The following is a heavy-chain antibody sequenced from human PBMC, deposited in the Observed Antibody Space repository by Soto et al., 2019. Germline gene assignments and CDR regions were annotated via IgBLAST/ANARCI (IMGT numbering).Heavy chain of an antibody. Sequence: GGSLRLSCAASGFTFSNYPMGWVRQAPGKGLEWVSTISSGSGGSTHYADSVKGRITISRDNAKNSLYLEMNSLRAEDTAVYYCARESEDLTSNFDYWGQGTLVTVSS. CDR2: ISSGSGGST. CDR1: GFTFSNYP. J-gene: IGHJ4*02. CDR3: ARESEDLTSNFDY. V-gene: IGHV3-23*01.